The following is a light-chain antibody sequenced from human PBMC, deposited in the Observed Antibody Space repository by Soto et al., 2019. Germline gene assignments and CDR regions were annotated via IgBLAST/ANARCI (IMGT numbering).Light chain of an antibody. CDR2: EVS. J-gene: IGLJ1*01. CDR3: ASYTTTSTRV. CDR1: SSDVGAYDY. V-gene: IGLV2-14*03. Sequence: QSVLTQPASVSGSPGQSIAISCTRTSSDVGAYDYVSWYQQHPDKAPKLMIYEVSNRPSGVSDRFSGSKSVNTATLTISGLQAEDEADYYCASYTTTSTRVFGTGTKVTGL.